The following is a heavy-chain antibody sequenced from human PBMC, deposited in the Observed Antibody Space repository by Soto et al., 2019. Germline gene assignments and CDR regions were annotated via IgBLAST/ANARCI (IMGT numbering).Heavy chain of an antibody. CDR3: VRERGLSSFYGMDV. CDR1: GFTLTTYT. Sequence: GGSLRLSCEASGFTLTTYTMNWVRQASGKGLEWVSSITSSSGHIYYADSVKGRFTISRDNARNSLYLQMNSLRAEDTAVYYCVRERGLSSFYGMDVWGQGATVTVSS. CDR2: ITSSSGHI. V-gene: IGHV3-21*01. D-gene: IGHD3-10*01. J-gene: IGHJ6*02.